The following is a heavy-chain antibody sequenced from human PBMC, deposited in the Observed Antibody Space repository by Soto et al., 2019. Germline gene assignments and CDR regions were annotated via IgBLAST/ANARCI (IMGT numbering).Heavy chain of an antibody. V-gene: IGHV4-31*03. Sequence: SETLSLTCTVSGGSISSGGYYWSWIRQHPGKGLEWIGYIYYSGSTYYNTSLKSRVTISVDTSKNQYSLKLSSVTAADTAVYYCARQDSSVYYFDSWGQGTLVTVSS. J-gene: IGHJ4*02. CDR2: IYYSGST. CDR1: GGSISSGGYY. CDR3: ARQDSSVYYFDS. D-gene: IGHD6-19*01.